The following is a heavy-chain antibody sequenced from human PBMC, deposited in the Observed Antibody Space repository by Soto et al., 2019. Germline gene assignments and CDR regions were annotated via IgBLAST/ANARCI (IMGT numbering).Heavy chain of an antibody. J-gene: IGHJ4*02. CDR1: GFTFSSYA. CDR2: ISISGGST. CDR3: AKRSSSSTFDY. Sequence: PGGSLRLSCAASGFTFSSYAMSWVRQAPWKGMEWVAAISISGGSTFYADSVKGRFTISRDNFKNTLYLQMNSLRAEDAAIYYCAKRSSSSTFDYWGQGTLVTVSS. D-gene: IGHD6-6*01. V-gene: IGHV3-23*01.